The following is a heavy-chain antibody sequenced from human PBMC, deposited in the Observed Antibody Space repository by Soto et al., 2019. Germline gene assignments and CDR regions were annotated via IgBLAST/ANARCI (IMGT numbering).Heavy chain of an antibody. CDR1: GFTFSSYA. D-gene: IGHD2-15*01. CDR3: EKVWTCSGNILYGIDY. Sequence: GGSLRLSCAASGFTFSSYAMTWVRQAPGKGLEWVSSIDASGGSTYYADSVKGRFTISRDNSKNTLYVEMNSLRAEDTAVYYCEKVWTCSGNILYGIDYSGQDTLVIVDS. CDR2: IDASGGST. V-gene: IGHV3-23*01. J-gene: IGHJ4*02.